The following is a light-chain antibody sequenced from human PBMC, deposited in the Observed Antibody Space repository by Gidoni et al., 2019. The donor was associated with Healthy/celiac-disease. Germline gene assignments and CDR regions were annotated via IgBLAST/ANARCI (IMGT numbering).Light chain of an antibody. CDR2: GAS. CDR1: QSVSSN. CDR3: QQYNNWPLLT. V-gene: IGKV3-15*01. Sequence: ERVMTQLPATLSVSPGERATLSCRASQSVSSNLAWYQQKPGQAPRLLIYGASTRATGIPARFSGTGSGTEFTLTISSLQSEDFAVYYCQQYNNWPLLTFGGGTKVEIK. J-gene: IGKJ4*01.